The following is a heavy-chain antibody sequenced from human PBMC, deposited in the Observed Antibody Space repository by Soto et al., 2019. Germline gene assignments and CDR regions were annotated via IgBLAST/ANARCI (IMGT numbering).Heavy chain of an antibody. CDR3: AKVRFALKYYYGREV. V-gene: IGHV3-30*18. CDR2: LTDDGKEK. D-gene: IGHD3-16*01. CDR1: GFTFSKYG. J-gene: IGHJ6*02. Sequence: QVHLVESGGGVVQPGTSLRLSCVASGFTFSKYGMHWVRQAPGKGLEWVAILTDDGKEKYYADSVKGRFIIYRDNSNNTQFLQMNTLSAEDTAVYYCAKVRFALKYYYGREVCGQGTTFSVSS.